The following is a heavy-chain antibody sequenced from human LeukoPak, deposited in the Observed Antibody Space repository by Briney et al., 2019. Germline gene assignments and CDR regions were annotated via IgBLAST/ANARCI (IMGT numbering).Heavy chain of an antibody. CDR2: IYYSGST. V-gene: IGHV4-59*08. D-gene: IGHD6-13*01. CDR1: GGSISSYY. J-gene: IGHJ4*02. CDR3: ARLDNGGSSWYGYFDY. Sequence: SETLSLTCTVSGGSISSYYWGWIRQPPGKGLEWIGYIYYSGSTDYNPSLKSRVTISVDTSKNQFSLKLSSVTAADTAVYYCARLDNGGSSWYGYFDYWGQGNLVTVSS.